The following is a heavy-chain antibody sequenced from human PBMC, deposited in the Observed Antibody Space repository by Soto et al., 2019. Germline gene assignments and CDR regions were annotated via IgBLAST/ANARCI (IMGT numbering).Heavy chain of an antibody. Sequence: SGPTLVNPTETLTLTCTVSGFSLSNARMGVSWIRQPPGKALEWLAHIFSNDEKSYSTSLKSRLTISKDTSKSQVVLTMTNMDPVDTATYYCARIMSLGSGQKYYYYGMDVWAQGTTVPVS. D-gene: IGHD6-19*01. J-gene: IGHJ6*02. V-gene: IGHV2-26*01. CDR1: GFSLSNARMG. CDR2: IFSNDEK. CDR3: ARIMSLGSGQKYYYYGMDV.